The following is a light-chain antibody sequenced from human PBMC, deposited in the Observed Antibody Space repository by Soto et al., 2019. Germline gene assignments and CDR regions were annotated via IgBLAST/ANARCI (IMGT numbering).Light chain of an antibody. Sequence: EIVLTQSPGTLSLSPGERATLSCRASQSVSSSYLAWYQQKSGQAPRLLIYGASSRATGIPARFSGSGSGKDFPLTISRLEPEDFAVYYCQQYGSSPITFGQGTRLEI. J-gene: IGKJ5*01. CDR1: QSVSSSY. CDR3: QQYGSSPIT. V-gene: IGKV3-20*01. CDR2: GAS.